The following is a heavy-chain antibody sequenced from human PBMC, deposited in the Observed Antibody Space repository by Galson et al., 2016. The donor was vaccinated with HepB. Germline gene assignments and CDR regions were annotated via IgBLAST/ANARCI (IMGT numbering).Heavy chain of an antibody. D-gene: IGHD3-3*01. V-gene: IGHV3-7*03. CDR3: ARVITFYDLMDC. J-gene: IGHJ4*02. CDR1: GFSIRKYW. Sequence: SLRLSCAASGFSIRKYWMQWVRLVPGKGLEWVASNSDDGGKTYHVDSVKGRFTISRDTAKNSLYLQMNSLRAEDTAVYFCARVITFYDLMDCWGQGAVVTVAS. CDR2: NSDDGGKT.